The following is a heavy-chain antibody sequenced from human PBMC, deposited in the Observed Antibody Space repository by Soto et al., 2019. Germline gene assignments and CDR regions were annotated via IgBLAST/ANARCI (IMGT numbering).Heavy chain of an antibody. CDR2: IIPIFGTA. CDR3: ARDGGVYDYSPFVY. J-gene: IGHJ4*02. CDR1: GGTFSSYA. Sequence: QVQLVQSGAEVKKPGSSVKVSCKASGGTFSSYAISWVRQAPGQGLEWMGGIIPIFGTANYAQKFQGRVTITADESTSTANMELSSLRSEDTAVYYCARDGGVYDYSPFVYWGQGTLVTVSS. V-gene: IGHV1-69*12. D-gene: IGHD4-4*01.